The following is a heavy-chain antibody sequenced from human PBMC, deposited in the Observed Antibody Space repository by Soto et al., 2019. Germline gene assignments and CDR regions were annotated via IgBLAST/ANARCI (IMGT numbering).Heavy chain of an antibody. CDR2: IDPNSGVT. Sequence: GASVKVSCKASGYTFTGYYMHWVRQAPGQGLEWMGWIDPNSGVTSYAQKFQGWVTMTRDTSISTAYMELNRLRSDDTAVYYCAIGIVGSTYDYWGQGTLVTVSS. V-gene: IGHV1-2*04. D-gene: IGHD1-26*01. CDR3: AIGIVGSTYDY. J-gene: IGHJ4*02. CDR1: GYTFTGYY.